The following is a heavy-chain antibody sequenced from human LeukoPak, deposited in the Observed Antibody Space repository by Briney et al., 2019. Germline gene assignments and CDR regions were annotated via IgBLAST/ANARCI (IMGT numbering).Heavy chain of an antibody. CDR3: ARSLVVRSSFDY. Sequence: ASVKVSCKASGCTFTGYYMHWVRQAPGQGLEWMGWINPNSGGTNYAQKFQGRVTMTRDTSISTAYMELSRLRSDDTAVYYCARSLVVRSSFDYWGQGTLVTVSS. CDR1: GCTFTGYY. CDR2: INPNSGGT. V-gene: IGHV1-2*02. D-gene: IGHD2-2*01. J-gene: IGHJ4*02.